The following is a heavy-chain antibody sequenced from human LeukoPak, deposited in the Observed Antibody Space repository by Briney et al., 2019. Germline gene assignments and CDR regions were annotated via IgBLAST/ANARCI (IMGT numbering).Heavy chain of an antibody. CDR1: GFTFSSYS. V-gene: IGHV3-21*01. CDR3: ASAYSSSLRYRDY. D-gene: IGHD6-6*01. CDR2: ISSSSSYI. J-gene: IGHJ4*02. Sequence: GGSLRLSCAASGFTFSSYSMNWVRQAPGKGLEWVSSISSSSSYIYYADSVKGRFTISRDNAKNSLYLRMNSLRAEDTAVYYCASAYSSSLRYRDYWGQGTLVTVSS.